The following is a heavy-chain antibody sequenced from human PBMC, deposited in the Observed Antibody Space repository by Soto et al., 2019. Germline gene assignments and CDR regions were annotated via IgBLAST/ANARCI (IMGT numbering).Heavy chain of an antibody. CDR3: ARVHLVRTSSYYCGMDV. J-gene: IGHJ6*02. D-gene: IGHD6-6*01. V-gene: IGHV3-21*06. CDR1: GFTFSNYR. Sequence: PSCATSGFTFSNYRMNWVREAPGKGLEWVASISGSGKDTFYRDSVKGRFTISRDNAESSLVLQMNSLTVDDTAVYHCARVHLVRTSSYYCGMDVWGPGTTVTVSS. CDR2: ISGSGKDT.